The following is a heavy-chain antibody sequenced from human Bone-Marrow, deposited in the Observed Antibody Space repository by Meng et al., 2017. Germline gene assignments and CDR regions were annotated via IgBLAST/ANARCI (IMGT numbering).Heavy chain of an antibody. V-gene: IGHV3-15*05. CDR3: ARDLRKVRGVRGFDY. CDR1: GFTFSNAW. CDR2: IKSKTDGGTT. D-gene: IGHD3-10*01. Sequence: SCAASGFTFSNAWMSWVRQAPGKGLEWVGRIKSKTDGGTTDYAAPVKGRFTISKDDSKNTLYLKMNSLRAEDTALYYCARDLRKVRGVRGFDYWGQGTLVTVSS. J-gene: IGHJ4*02.